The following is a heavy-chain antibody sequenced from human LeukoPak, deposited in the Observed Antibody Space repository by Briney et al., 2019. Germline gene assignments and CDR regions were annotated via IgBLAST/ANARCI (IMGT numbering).Heavy chain of an antibody. J-gene: IGHJ6*02. D-gene: IGHD6-13*01. CDR1: GGSITISSYY. Sequence: PSETLSLTCTVSGGSITISSYYWGWIRQPPGKGLEWIGSIYYSGSTYYNPSLKSRVTISVDTSKNQFSLKLSSVTAADTAVYYCARRCSIAVGGRGLWYYGMGVWGQGTTVTVSS. V-gene: IGHV4-39*01. CDR2: IYYSGST. CDR3: ARRCSIAVGGRGLWYYGMGV.